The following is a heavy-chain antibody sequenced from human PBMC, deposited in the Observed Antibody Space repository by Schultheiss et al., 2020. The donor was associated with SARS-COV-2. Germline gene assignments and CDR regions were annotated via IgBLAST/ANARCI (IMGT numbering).Heavy chain of an antibody. CDR1: GFTFSSYA. CDR3: AKDGGLYCSGGSCSPFYFDY. CDR2: ISGSGGST. Sequence: GGSLRLSCAASGFTFSSYAMSWVRQAPGKGLEWVSAISGSGGSTYYADSVKGRFTISRDNSKNTLYLQMNSLRAEDTAVYYCAKDGGLYCSGGSCSPFYFDYWGQGTLVTVSS. J-gene: IGHJ4*02. D-gene: IGHD2-15*01. V-gene: IGHV3-23*01.